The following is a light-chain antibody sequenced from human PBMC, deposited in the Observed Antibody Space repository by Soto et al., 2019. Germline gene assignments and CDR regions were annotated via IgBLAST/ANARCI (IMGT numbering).Light chain of an antibody. V-gene: IGLV2-14*03. CDR3: SSYTSSSFPVI. CDR1: SSDVGAYKY. J-gene: IGLJ2*01. CDR2: DVS. Sequence: QSALTQPASVSGSPGQSITISCTGTSSDVGAYKYVSWYQLHPGKAPKLVIYDVSNRPSGVSNRFSGPKSGNTASLTISGLQAEDEADYYCSSYTSSSFPVIYGGGTKLTVL.